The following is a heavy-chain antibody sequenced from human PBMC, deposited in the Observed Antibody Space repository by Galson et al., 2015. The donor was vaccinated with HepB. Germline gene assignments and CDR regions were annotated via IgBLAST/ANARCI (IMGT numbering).Heavy chain of an antibody. D-gene: IGHD2-21*02. CDR1: GYTFTSYY. CDR2: INPSGGST. V-gene: IGHV1-46*03. CDR3: ARVSCGGDCPHHPAYYYYGMDV. Sequence: SVKVSCKASGYTFTSYYMHWVRQAPGQGLEWMGIINPSGGSTTYAQKFQGRVTMTRDTSTSTVYMELSSLRSEDTAVYYCARVSCGGDCPHHPAYYYYGMDVWGQGTTVTVSS. J-gene: IGHJ6*02.